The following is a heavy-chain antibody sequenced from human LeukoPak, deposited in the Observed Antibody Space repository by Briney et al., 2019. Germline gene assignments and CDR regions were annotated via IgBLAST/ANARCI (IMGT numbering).Heavy chain of an antibody. Sequence: GPTVNLSRTVSRYTLTSYDTNGVPDAPRQGLEWVWWKNINRENTGSTQQSQGSVTMTRNTSISTPYMELSSLRSEDAAVYYCARPSIVGAPPPYYYGMDGWGQGTKVTVSS. V-gene: IGHV1-8*01. CDR1: RYTLTSYD. CDR2: KNINRENT. CDR3: ARPSIVGAPPPYYYGMDG. D-gene: IGHD1-26*01. J-gene: IGHJ6*02.